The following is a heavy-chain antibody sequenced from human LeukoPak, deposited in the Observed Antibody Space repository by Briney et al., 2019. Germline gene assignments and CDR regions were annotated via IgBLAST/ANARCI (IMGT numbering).Heavy chain of an antibody. Sequence: SETLSLTCTVSGYSISSGYYWGWIRQPPGKGLEWIVVYHVGTTDYNPSLRSRVTISVDGSKNQMSLTLRSVAAEDTAVYYCARVGGYSNGWTLDYWAQGTLVTVSS. J-gene: IGHJ4*02. D-gene: IGHD6-19*01. V-gene: IGHV4-38-2*02. CDR1: GYSISSGYY. CDR2: VYHVGTT. CDR3: ARVGGYSNGWTLDY.